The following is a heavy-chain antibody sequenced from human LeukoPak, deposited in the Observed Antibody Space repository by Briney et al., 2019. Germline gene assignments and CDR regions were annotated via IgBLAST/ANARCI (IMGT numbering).Heavy chain of an antibody. Sequence: GRSLRLSCAASGFTFSSYSMNWVRQAPGKGLEWVSYISSSSSTIYYADSVKGRFTISRDNAKNSLYLQMNSLRAEDTAVYYCARVWSSGWPDPKANFDYWGQGTLVTVSS. J-gene: IGHJ4*02. CDR2: ISSSSSTI. CDR1: GFTFSSYS. D-gene: IGHD6-19*01. CDR3: ARVWSSGWPDPKANFDY. V-gene: IGHV3-48*01.